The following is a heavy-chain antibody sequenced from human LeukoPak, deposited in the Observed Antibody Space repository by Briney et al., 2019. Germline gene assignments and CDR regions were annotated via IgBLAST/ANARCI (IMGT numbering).Heavy chain of an antibody. D-gene: IGHD3-10*01. CDR3: ASQYYYGSGSYGWSYGMDV. Sequence: SETLSLTCTASGGSISSSSYYWGWIRQPPGKGLEWIGSIYYSGSTYYNPSLKSRVTISVDTAKNQFSLKLSSVTAADTAVYYCASQYYYGSGSYGWSYGMDVWGQGTTVTVSS. V-gene: IGHV4-39*01. CDR2: IYYSGST. CDR1: GGSISSSSYY. J-gene: IGHJ6*02.